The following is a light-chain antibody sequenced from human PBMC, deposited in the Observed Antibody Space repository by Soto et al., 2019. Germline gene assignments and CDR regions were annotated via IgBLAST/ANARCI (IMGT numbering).Light chain of an antibody. CDR3: QQSNRYPLT. J-gene: IGKJ4*01. CDR2: GAS. Sequence: IQLTQSPSSLSASGGDRVTITCRASQGIGSNLAWYLQKPGEAPKLLVYGASTLQGGVPSRFSGSGSGTLFTLTITSLQPEDFATYFCQQSNRYPLTFGGGTKGEIK. CDR1: QGIGSN. V-gene: IGKV1-9*01.